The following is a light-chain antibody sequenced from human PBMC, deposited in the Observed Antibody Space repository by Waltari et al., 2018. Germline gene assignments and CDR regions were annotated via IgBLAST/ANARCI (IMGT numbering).Light chain of an antibody. Sequence: QAGLTQPPSVSKGLRQTATLTCSGNSKKVGDEGASWLQQHQGHPPKVLSYRNTHRPSGVSEIFSASRSGNTASLTISGLQPEDEADYYCSAWDGSLNTWLFGGGTKLTVL. CDR1: SKKVGDEG. CDR2: RNT. CDR3: SAWDGSLNTWL. V-gene: IGLV10-54*04. J-gene: IGLJ3*02.